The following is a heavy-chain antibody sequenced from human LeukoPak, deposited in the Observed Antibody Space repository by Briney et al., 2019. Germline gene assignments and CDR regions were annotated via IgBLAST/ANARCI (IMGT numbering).Heavy chain of an antibody. CDR3: MATMLRMGGNY. D-gene: IGHD5-24*01. J-gene: IGHJ4*02. CDR1: GFTFSSYA. V-gene: IGHV3-23*01. Sequence: GGSLRHSCAASGFTFSSYAMSWVRQAPGKGLEWVSAISGGGGSKYYADSVKGRFTISSDNSKNTLYLQMNSLRAEDTAVYYCMATMLRMGGNYWGQGTLVTVSS. CDR2: ISGGGGSK.